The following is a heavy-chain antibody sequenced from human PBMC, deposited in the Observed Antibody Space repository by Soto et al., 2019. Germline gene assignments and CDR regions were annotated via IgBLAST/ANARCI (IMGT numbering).Heavy chain of an antibody. CDR1: GYSFTSYW. CDR2: IYPGDSDT. CDR3: ARLNDYDSSGYNDY. V-gene: IGHV5-51*01. Sequence: GESLKISCKGSGYSFTSYWIGWVLQIPGKGLEWMGIIYPGDSDTRYSPSFQGQVTISADKSISTAYLQWSSLKASDTAMYYCARLNDYDSSGYNDYWGQGTLVTVSS. J-gene: IGHJ4*02. D-gene: IGHD3-22*01.